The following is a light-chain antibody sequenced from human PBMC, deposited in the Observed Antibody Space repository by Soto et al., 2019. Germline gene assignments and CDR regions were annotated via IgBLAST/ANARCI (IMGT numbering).Light chain of an antibody. Sequence: QSALTQPASVSGSPGQSITISCTGTSSDVGNYNLVSWYQPDPGKAPKLLIYEGSKRPSGVSDRFSGSKSGNTASLTISGLQAEDEADYYCCSYASSSTYVFGTGTKLTVL. J-gene: IGLJ1*01. CDR3: CSYASSSTYV. V-gene: IGLV2-23*01. CDR1: SSDVGNYNL. CDR2: EGS.